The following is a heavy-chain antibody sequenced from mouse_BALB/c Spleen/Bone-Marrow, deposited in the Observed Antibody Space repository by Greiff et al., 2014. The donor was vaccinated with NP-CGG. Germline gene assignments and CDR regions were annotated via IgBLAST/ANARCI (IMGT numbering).Heavy chain of an antibody. CDR3: ARLDGYYVAMDY. CDR1: GYTFTDYN. CDR2: IYPYNGGT. V-gene: IGHV1S29*02. J-gene: IGHJ4*01. Sequence: VHVKQSGPELVKPGASVRISCKASGYTFTDYNMHWVKQSHGKSLEWIGYIYPYNGGTGYNQKFKSKATLTVDNSSSTAYMELRSLTSEDSAVYYCARLDGYYVAMDYWGQGNSVTVSS. D-gene: IGHD2-3*01.